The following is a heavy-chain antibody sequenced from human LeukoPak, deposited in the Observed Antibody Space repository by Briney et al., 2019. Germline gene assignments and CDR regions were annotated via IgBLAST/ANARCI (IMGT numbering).Heavy chain of an antibody. J-gene: IGHJ5*02. CDR1: GFTFSSYA. Sequence: GGSLRLSCAASGFTFSSYAMSWVRQVPGKGLEYVSGINWDGGSPNYADSVKGRFTISRDNAKNSLFLQMNSLRAEDTAVYYCARSPTFRGYFDPWGQGTLVTVSS. CDR2: INWDGGSP. D-gene: IGHD1-1*01. V-gene: IGHV3-20*04. CDR3: ARSPTFRGYFDP.